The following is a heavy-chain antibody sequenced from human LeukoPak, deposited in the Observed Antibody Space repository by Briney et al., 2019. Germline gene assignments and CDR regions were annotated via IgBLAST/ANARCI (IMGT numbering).Heavy chain of an antibody. CDR2: ISGSGGST. D-gene: IGHD6-13*01. CDR1: GFTFSSYA. Sequence: AGGPLRLSCAASGFTFSSYAMSWVRQAPGQGLEWVSAISGSGGSTYYADSVKGRFTISRDNSKNTLYLQMNSLRAEDTAVYYCAKSVAAAGIDHLGQGTLVTVSS. V-gene: IGHV3-23*01. CDR3: AKSVAAAGIDH. J-gene: IGHJ4*02.